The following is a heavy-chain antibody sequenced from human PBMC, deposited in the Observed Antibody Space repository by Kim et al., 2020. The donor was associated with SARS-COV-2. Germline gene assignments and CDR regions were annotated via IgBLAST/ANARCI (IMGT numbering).Heavy chain of an antibody. CDR1: GFTFSSYA. V-gene: IGHV3-23*01. CDR2: ISGSGGST. CDR3: AKDWRSSSWYSNYFDY. J-gene: IGHJ4*02. Sequence: GGSLRLSCAASGFTFSSYAMSWVRQAPGKGLEWVSAISGSGGSTYYADSVKGRFTISRDNSKNTLYLQMNSLRAEDTAVYYCAKDWRSSSWYSNYFDYWGQGTLVTVSS. D-gene: IGHD6-13*01.